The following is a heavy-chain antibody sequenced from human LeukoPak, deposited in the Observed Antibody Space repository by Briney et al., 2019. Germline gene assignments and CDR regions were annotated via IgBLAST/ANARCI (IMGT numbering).Heavy chain of an antibody. CDR3: ARWDYDSSGYALYYFDY. V-gene: IGHV7-4-1*02. D-gene: IGHD3-22*01. CDR1: GYTFTSYA. Sequence: GASVKVSCKAPGYTFTSYAMNWVRQAPGQGLEWMGWINTYTGNPTCAQGFTGRFVFSLDTSVSTAYLQISSLKAEDTAVYYCARWDYDSSGYALYYFDYWGQGTLVTVSS. CDR2: INTYTGNP. J-gene: IGHJ4*02.